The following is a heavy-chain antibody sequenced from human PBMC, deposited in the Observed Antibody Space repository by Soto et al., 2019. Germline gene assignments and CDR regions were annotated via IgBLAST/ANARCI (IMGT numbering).Heavy chain of an antibody. CDR1: VFAFSSYA. CDR2: ISGSGGST. V-gene: IGHV3-23*01. Sequence: GGSLSLSCAASVFAFSSYAMGWLRQAPAKGLEWVSAISGSGGSTYYADSVKGRFTISRDNSKNTLYLQMDSLRAEDTAVYYCAKDSSSSRGGDAFDIWGQGTMVTVSS. J-gene: IGHJ3*02. D-gene: IGHD6-6*01. CDR3: AKDSSSSRGGDAFDI.